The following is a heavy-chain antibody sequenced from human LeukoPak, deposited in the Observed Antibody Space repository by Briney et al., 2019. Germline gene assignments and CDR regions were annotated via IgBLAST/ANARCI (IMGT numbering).Heavy chain of an antibody. Sequence: PSETLSLTCAVYGGSFSGYYWSWIRQPPGKGLEWIGEINHSGSTNYNPSLKSRVTISLDTSKNQFSLKLSSVTAADTAVYYCARDSDSSSSSFFDYWGQGTLVTVSS. D-gene: IGHD6-13*01. CDR2: INHSGST. CDR3: ARDSDSSSSSFFDY. CDR1: GGSFSGYY. J-gene: IGHJ4*02. V-gene: IGHV4-34*01.